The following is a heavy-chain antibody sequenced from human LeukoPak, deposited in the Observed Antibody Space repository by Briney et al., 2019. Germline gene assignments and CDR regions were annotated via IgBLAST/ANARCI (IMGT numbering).Heavy chain of an antibody. V-gene: IGHV3-74*01. J-gene: IGHJ4*02. CDR3: ARDRGPRTGFMVREAYDY. CDR2: INTDGSIT. Sequence: GGSLRLSCAASGFTFSDYWIHWVRQAPGKGLVWVSRINTDGSITNYADSVKSRFSISRDNAKNTLYLQMSSLRAEDTAVYYCARDRGPRTGFMVREAYDYWGQGTLVTVSS. CDR1: GFTFSDYW. D-gene: IGHD3-10*01.